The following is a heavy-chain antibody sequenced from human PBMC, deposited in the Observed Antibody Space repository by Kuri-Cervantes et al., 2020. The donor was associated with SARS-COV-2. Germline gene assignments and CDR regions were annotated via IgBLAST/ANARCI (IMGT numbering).Heavy chain of an antibody. J-gene: IGHJ4*02. V-gene: IGHV3-74*01. CDR1: GFTFSSYW. CDR3: ATQGTIYYYDTL. Sequence: GGSLRLSCAASGFTFSSYWMHWVRQAPGKGLVWVSRINSDGSSTSYADSVKGRFTISRDNAKNTLYLQMNSLRAEDTAAYYCATQGTIYYYDTLWGQGTLVTVSS. D-gene: IGHD3-22*01. CDR2: INSDGSST.